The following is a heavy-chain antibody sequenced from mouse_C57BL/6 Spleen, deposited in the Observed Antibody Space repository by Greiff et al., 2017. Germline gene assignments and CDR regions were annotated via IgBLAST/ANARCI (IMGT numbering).Heavy chain of an antibody. D-gene: IGHD1-1*01. CDR3: AREIGGSRDY. Sequence: VQLQQPGAELVMPGASVKLSCKASGYTFTSYWMHWVKQRPGQGLEWIGEIDPSDSYTNYNQKFKGKSTLTVDKSSSTAYMQLSSLTSEDSAVYYGAREIGGSRDYWGQGTTLTVSS. V-gene: IGHV1-69*01. J-gene: IGHJ2*01. CDR2: IDPSDSYT. CDR1: GYTFTSYW.